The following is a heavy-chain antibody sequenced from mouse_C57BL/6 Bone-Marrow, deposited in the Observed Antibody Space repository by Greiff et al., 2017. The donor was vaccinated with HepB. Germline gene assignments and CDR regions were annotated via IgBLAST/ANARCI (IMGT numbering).Heavy chain of an antibody. Sequence: QVQLQQSGPELVKPGASVKISCKASGYAFSSSWMNWVKQRPGKGLEWIGRLYPGDGDTNYNGKFKGKATLTADKSSSTAYMQLSSLTSEDSAVYFCATGGWLRFDYWGQGTTLTVSS. CDR1: GYAFSSSW. J-gene: IGHJ2*01. CDR3: ATGGWLRFDY. V-gene: IGHV1-82*01. D-gene: IGHD2-2*01. CDR2: LYPGDGDT.